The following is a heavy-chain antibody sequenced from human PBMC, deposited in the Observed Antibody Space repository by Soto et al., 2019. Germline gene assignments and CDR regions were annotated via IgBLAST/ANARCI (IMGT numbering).Heavy chain of an antibody. CDR1: GGTFSRYS. CDR3: AREDRDRETGLVPAAIDGMDV. CDR2: IIPVFGIA. V-gene: IGHV1-69*08. D-gene: IGHD2-2*01. Sequence: QVQLVQSGAEVKKPGSSVKVSCKASGGTFSRYSFTWVRQAPGHGLEWMGRIIPVFGIASYAQKFQGRVTITADKSTGXAXLXXSSLRSEDTAVYYCAREDRDRETGLVPAAIDGMDVWGQGTTVTVSS. J-gene: IGHJ6*02.